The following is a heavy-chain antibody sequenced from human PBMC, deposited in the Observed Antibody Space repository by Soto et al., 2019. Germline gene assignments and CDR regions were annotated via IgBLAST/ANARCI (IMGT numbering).Heavy chain of an antibody. CDR1: GGSISSYY. J-gene: IGHJ3*02. V-gene: IGHV4-59*01. CDR3: ARDLDYWRAFDI. D-gene: IGHD4-17*01. Sequence: LTCTVSGGSISSYYWSWIRQPPGKGLEWIGYIYYNGSTNYNPSLKSRVTISVDTSKNQFSLKLSSVTAADTAVYYCARDLDYWRAFDIWGQGTMVTVSS. CDR2: IYYNGST.